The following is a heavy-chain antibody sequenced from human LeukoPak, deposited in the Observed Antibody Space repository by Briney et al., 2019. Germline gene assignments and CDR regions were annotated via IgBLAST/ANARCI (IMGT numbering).Heavy chain of an antibody. Sequence: PGGSLRLSCAASGVTFSSYAMSWVRQAPGKGLEWVSAISGSGGSTHYADSVKGRFTISRDNSKNTLYLQMNSLRAEDTAVYYCAKGQNQLLMNWFDPWGQGTLVTVSS. CDR2: ISGSGGST. CDR1: GVTFSSYA. D-gene: IGHD2-2*01. V-gene: IGHV3-23*01. CDR3: AKGQNQLLMNWFDP. J-gene: IGHJ5*02.